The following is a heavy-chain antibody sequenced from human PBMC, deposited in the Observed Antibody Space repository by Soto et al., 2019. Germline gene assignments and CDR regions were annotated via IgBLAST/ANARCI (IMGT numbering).Heavy chain of an antibody. J-gene: IGHJ4*02. CDR1: GFTFSTFS. CDR3: ARDLGWAFDS. V-gene: IGHV3-48*02. D-gene: IGHD6-19*01. Sequence: EVQLVESGGGSVQPGGSLRLSCAASGFTFSTFSMNWFRQAPGRGLEWISYIRGGGRPISYADSVKGRFTISGDNAKNSLYLQMHSLTDENTAVYYCARDLGWAFDSWGQGTLVTVSS. CDR2: IRGGGRPI.